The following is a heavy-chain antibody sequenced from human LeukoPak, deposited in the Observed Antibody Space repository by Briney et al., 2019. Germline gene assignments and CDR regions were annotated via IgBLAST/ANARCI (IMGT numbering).Heavy chain of an antibody. D-gene: IGHD3-22*01. CDR3: ARVTTGGYYNY. Sequence: PSETLSLTCTVSGGSLSSGSYYWSWLRQPAGRGLEWIGRIYTSGSTNYNPSLKSRVTISLDTSENHFSLKLSSVTAADTAVYYCARVTTGGYYNYWGQGTLVTVSS. CDR2: IYTSGST. CDR1: GGSLSSGSYY. V-gene: IGHV4-61*02. J-gene: IGHJ4*02.